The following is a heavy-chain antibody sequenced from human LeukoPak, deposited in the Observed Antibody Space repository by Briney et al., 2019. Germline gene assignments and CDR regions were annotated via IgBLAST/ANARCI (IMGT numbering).Heavy chain of an antibody. CDR1: GGSFSGYY. CDR3: ARVSARIAARAYFDY. V-gene: IGHV4-34*01. CDR2: INHSGST. J-gene: IGHJ4*02. D-gene: IGHD6-6*01. Sequence: PSETLSLTCAVYGGSFSGYYWSWIRQPPGKGLEWIGEINHSGSTNYNPSLKSRVTISVGTSKNQFSLKLSSVTAADTAVYYCARVSARIAARAYFDYWGQGTLVTVSS.